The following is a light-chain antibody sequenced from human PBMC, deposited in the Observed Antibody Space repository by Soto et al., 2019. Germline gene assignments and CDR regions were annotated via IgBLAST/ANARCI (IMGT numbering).Light chain of an antibody. J-gene: IGKJ1*01. V-gene: IGKV3-15*01. CDR3: QKYNNWPLT. Sequence: EIVMTQSPATLSVSPGERATLSCRASQSVSSNLAWYQQKPGQAPRLLIYGASTRATGIPARFSGSGSGTEFTLTISSRQSEDFAVYYCQKYNNWPLTFGQGTKVEIK. CDR2: GAS. CDR1: QSVSSN.